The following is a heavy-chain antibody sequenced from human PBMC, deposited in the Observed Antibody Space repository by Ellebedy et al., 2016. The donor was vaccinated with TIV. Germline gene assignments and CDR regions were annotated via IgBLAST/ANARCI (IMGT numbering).Heavy chain of an antibody. Sequence: MPSETLSLTCTVSGASVTTSHYHGGWVRQPPGRGLEWIGSIYNSESTYYNPSLQSRVTMSADTSKNQFSLKLSSLTAADTAVYYSARRAGTGRFDPWGQGTLVTVSS. CDR3: ARRAGTGRFDP. D-gene: IGHD6-19*01. CDR2: IYNSEST. CDR1: GASVTTSHYH. V-gene: IGHV4-39*01. J-gene: IGHJ5*02.